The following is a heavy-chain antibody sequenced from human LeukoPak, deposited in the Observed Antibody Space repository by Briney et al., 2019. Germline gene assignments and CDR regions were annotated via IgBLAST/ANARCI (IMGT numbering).Heavy chain of an antibody. CDR3: ARDRARYDSSGYYYFGNY. CDR1: GFTFSSYS. V-gene: IGHV3-21*05. CDR2: ISSSSSYI. Sequence: PGGSLRLSCAASGFTFSSYSMNWVRQAPGKGLEWVSYISSSSSYIYYADSVKGRFTISRDNAKNSLYLQMNSLRAEDTAVYYCARDRARYDSSGYYYFGNYWGQGTLVTVSS. D-gene: IGHD3-22*01. J-gene: IGHJ4*02.